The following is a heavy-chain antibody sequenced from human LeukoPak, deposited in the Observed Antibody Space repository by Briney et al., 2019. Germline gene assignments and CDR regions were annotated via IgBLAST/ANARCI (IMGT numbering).Heavy chain of an antibody. Sequence: SETLSLTCTVSGASITSYYWSWIRQPPGKGLEWIGYIYYSGSTTYKPSLKSRVTITVDTSKNQFSLKLSSVTAADTAVYYCARLSIVGATNFDYWGQGALVTVSS. CDR1: GASITSYY. J-gene: IGHJ4*02. CDR3: ARLSIVGATNFDY. CDR2: IYYSGST. V-gene: IGHV4-59*08. D-gene: IGHD1-26*01.